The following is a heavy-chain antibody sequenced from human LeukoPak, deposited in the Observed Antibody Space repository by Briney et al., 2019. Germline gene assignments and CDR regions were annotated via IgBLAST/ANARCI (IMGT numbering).Heavy chain of an antibody. CDR2: VRSKANNYAT. V-gene: IGHV3-73*01. J-gene: IGHJ1*01. D-gene: IGHD3-22*01. Sequence: AGGSLRLSCAASGFTFSGSAMHWVRQASGKGLEWVGRVRSKANNYATAYAASVKGRFTISRDDSKNTAYLQMDSLKTEDSAIYYCSHYDSSTYYAFQPWGQGTLVTVSS. CDR1: GFTFSGSA. CDR3: SHYDSSTYYAFQP.